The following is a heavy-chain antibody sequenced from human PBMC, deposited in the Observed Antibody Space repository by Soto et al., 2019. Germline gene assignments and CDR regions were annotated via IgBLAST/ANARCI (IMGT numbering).Heavy chain of an antibody. D-gene: IGHD6-13*01. CDR2: IDPSDSYT. CDR3: ARHRPYSSTLYYGMDV. CDR1: GHSFTSYC. J-gene: IGHJ6*02. Sequence: GESLKISCKGSGHSFTSYCISWVRQMPGKGLEWMGRIDPSDSYTNYSPSFQGHVTISADKSISTAYLQWSSLKASDTAMYYCARHRPYSSTLYYGMDVWGQGTTVTVSS. V-gene: IGHV5-10-1*01.